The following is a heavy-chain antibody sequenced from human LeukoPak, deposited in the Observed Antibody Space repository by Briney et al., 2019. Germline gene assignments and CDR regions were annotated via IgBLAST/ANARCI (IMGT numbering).Heavy chain of an antibody. CDR2: ISAGGDKI. Sequence: GGSLRLSCVASGFTFSNYAMSWVRQAPGKGLQWVSAISAGGDKIHYAGSVKGRFTISRDNSRNTLYVQMSSLKADGTAVYYCVKNVGGNEGAYWGQGTLVTVSS. V-gene: IGHV3-23*01. D-gene: IGHD5-12*01. CDR1: GFTFSNYA. CDR3: VKNVGGNEGAY. J-gene: IGHJ4*02.